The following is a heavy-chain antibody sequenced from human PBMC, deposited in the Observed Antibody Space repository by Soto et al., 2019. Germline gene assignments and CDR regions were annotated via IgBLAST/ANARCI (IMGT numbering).Heavy chain of an antibody. CDR1: GDSISSFY. CDR2: RYVSGST. CDR3: VRDFSGGGCYSDYGMDV. Sequence: QAQLQESGPGLVKPSETLSLTCTVSGDSISSFYWSWIRQTAGKGLEWIGRRYVSGSTDYNPSLKGRVSTSVDRSKNQSSLKLTSVTAADTAVYYGVRDFSGGGCYSDYGMDVWGQGTTVTVSS. D-gene: IGHD2-15*01. J-gene: IGHJ6*02. V-gene: IGHV4-4*07.